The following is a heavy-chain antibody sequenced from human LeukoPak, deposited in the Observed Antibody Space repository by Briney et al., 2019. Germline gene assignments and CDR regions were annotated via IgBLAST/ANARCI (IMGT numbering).Heavy chain of an antibody. CDR3: ARDDRDYVGAFDI. D-gene: IGHD3-10*02. CDR2: IIPILGIA. CDR1: GGTFSSYA. J-gene: IGHJ3*02. V-gene: IGHV1-69*04. Sequence: SVKVSCKASGGTFSSYAISWVRQAPGQGLEWMGRIIPILGIANYAQKFQGRVTITADKSTSTAYMELSSLRSEDTAVYYCARDDRDYVGAFDIWGQGTMVTVPS.